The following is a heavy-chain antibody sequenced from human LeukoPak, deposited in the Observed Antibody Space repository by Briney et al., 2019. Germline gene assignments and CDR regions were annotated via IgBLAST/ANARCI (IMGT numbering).Heavy chain of an antibody. V-gene: IGHV3-74*01. CDR2: IDSDGSGT. CDR3: STVEHF. D-gene: IGHD1/OR15-1a*01. CDR1: GLTLSGYW. J-gene: IGHJ4*02. Sequence: GGSLRLSCSASGLTLSGYWMHWVRQIPGKGLVWVSRIDSDGSGTSYADSVKCRFTISRDDVKNMLYLQMNSLRVEDTGLYYCSTVEHFWGQGTLVTVSS.